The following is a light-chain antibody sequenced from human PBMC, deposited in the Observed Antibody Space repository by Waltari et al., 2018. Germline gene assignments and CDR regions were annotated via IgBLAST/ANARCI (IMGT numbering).Light chain of an antibody. J-gene: IGKJ1*01. CDR2: DAS. CDR1: QSVSSS. CDR3: HQRNNFPWT. Sequence: EIVLTQSPGTLSLSSGDRATLSCRPSQSVSSSLAWYRQKFGQAPRLLIYDASKRAKGIPARFSGSGSGTDFTLTISRLEPEDFAVYYCHQRNNFPWTFGQGTKVEIK. V-gene: IGKV3-11*01.